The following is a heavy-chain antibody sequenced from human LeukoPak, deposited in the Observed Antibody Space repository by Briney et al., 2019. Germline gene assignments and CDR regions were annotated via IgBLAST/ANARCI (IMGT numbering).Heavy chain of an antibody. CDR1: GFTFTSSA. Sequence: GTSVTVSCKASGFTFTSSAVQWVRQARGQRLEWIGWIVVGSGNTNYAQKFQERVTIARDMSTSTAYMELSSLRSEDTAVYYCAAVEVHSYGYGAFDIWGQGTMVTVSS. CDR2: IVVGSGNT. J-gene: IGHJ3*02. V-gene: IGHV1-58*01. D-gene: IGHD5-18*01. CDR3: AAVEVHSYGYGAFDI.